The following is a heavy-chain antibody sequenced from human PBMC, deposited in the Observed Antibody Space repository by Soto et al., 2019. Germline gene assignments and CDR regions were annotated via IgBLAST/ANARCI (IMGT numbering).Heavy chain of an antibody. V-gene: IGHV4-59*08. CDR3: ARHGDGDFDY. D-gene: IGHD2-21*02. CDR1: GGSISSYY. CDR2: IYYSGST. Sequence: TLSLTCTVSGGSISSYYWSWIRQPPGKGLEWIGYIYYSGSTNYNPSLKSRVTISVDTSKNQFSLKLSSVTAADTAVYYCARHGDGDFDYWGQGTLVTVSS. J-gene: IGHJ4*02.